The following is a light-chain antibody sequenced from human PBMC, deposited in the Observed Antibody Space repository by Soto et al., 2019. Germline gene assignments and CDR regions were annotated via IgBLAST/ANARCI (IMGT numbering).Light chain of an antibody. CDR1: QGISGY. CDR3: QQYYSYLSLT. Sequence: AIRMTQSPSSFSASTGARVTITCRASQGISGYLAWYQQKPGKAPKLLIYAASTLQSGVPSRFSGSGSGTDFTLTISCLQSEDFATYYCQQYYSYLSLTFGGGTKVEIK. V-gene: IGKV1-8*01. CDR2: AAS. J-gene: IGKJ4*01.